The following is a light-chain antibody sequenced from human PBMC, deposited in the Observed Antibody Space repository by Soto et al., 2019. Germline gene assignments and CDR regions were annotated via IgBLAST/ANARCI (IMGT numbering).Light chain of an antibody. CDR3: QQYYSYPRK. J-gene: IGKJ1*01. V-gene: IGKV1-5*03. CDR2: KAS. Sequence: DLQMTQSPSTLSASVEHIVTITCVASHSCRNWLAWYQQKPGKAHKLMIYKASTLKSGVPSRFSGSGSWTDFTLTISCLQSEDFATYYCQQYYSYPRKCGQGT. CDR1: HSCRNW.